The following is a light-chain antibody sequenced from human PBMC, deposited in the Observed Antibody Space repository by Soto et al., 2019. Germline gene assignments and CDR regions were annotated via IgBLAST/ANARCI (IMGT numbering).Light chain of an antibody. Sequence: DIQMTQSPSTLSASVGDRVTITCRASPSISSWLAWYQQKPGKAPKLLIYQAASLESGVPSRFSGSGSGTEFTLNISSLQPDDFATYYCQQYNSYWTFGQGTKVEI. CDR3: QQYNSYWT. V-gene: IGKV1-5*03. CDR2: QAA. J-gene: IGKJ1*01. CDR1: PSISSW.